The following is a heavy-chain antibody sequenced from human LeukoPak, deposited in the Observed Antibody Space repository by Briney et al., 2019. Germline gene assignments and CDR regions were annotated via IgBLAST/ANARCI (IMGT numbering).Heavy chain of an antibody. CDR1: GFTFSSYG. Sequence: GGSLRLSCAASGFTFSSYGMSWVRQAPGKGLEWVSYISTSGSTIYYADSVKGRFTISRDNAKNSLYLQMNSLRAEDTAVYYCARATYYYDSSGQDYWGQGTLVTVSS. CDR3: ARATYYYDSSGQDY. V-gene: IGHV3-48*04. D-gene: IGHD3-22*01. J-gene: IGHJ4*02. CDR2: ISTSGSTI.